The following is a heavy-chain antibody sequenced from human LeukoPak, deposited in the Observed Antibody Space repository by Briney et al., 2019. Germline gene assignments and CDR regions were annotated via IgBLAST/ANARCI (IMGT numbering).Heavy chain of an antibody. V-gene: IGHV3-11*04. D-gene: IGHD3-3*02. CDR2: ISSSGSTI. CDR3: ASEGTVASYAFDI. J-gene: IGHJ3*02. Sequence: GGSLRLSCAASGFTFSDYYMSWIRQAPGKGLEWVSYISSSGSTIYYADSVKGRFTISRDNAKNSLYLQMNSLRAEDTAVYYCASEGTVASYAFDIWGQGTMVTVSS. CDR1: GFTFSDYY.